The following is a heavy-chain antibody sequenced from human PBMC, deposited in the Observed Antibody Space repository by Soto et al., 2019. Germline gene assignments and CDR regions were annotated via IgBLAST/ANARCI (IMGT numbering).Heavy chain of an antibody. CDR1: GFTVSSNY. CDR2: IYSCVST. V-gene: IGHV3-53*01. J-gene: IGHJ3*02. CDR3: ARDITYYYDSSGYDAFDI. D-gene: IGHD3-22*01. Sequence: EVQLVESGGGLIQPGGSLRLSCADSGFTVSSNYMSWVRQAPGKGLECDSVIYSCVSTYYEDSVKGRFTICRDNSKNTLYLQMTSLRAEDTAVYYCARDITYYYDSSGYDAFDIWGQGTMVTVSS.